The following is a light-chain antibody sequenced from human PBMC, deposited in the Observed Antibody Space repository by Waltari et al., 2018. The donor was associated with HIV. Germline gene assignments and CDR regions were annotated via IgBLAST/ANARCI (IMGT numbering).Light chain of an antibody. CDR2: GVD. CDR1: RSDIGTYNL. Sequence: QSALTQPASVSGSPRQSVTISCTGTRSDIGTYNLVSWYRPYPGMAPQLVIHGVDLRPSGVSVRFSGSKSGNVAALTIASLQSEDEAEYYCSSYANTDTLLFGGGTKLTVL. V-gene: IGLV2-14*01. CDR3: SSYANTDTLL. J-gene: IGLJ3*02.